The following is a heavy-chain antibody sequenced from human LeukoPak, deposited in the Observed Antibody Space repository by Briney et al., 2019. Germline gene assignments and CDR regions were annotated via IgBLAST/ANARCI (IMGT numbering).Heavy chain of an antibody. D-gene: IGHD1/OR15-1a*01. J-gene: IGHJ4*02. CDR1: GFTFSSYA. Sequence: GRSLRLSCAASGFTFSSYAMHWVRQAPGKGLEWVAVISYDGSNKYYADSVKGRFTISRDNSKNTLYLQMNSLRAEDTAVYYCARDTVEHAFDYWGQGTLVTVSS. CDR2: ISYDGSNK. V-gene: IGHV3-30*04. CDR3: ARDTVEHAFDY.